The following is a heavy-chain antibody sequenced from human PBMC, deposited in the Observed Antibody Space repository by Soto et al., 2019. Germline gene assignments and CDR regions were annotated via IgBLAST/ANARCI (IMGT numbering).Heavy chain of an antibody. CDR3: ARGGLDNYYYYMDV. CDR1: GFTFSSYG. J-gene: IGHJ6*03. D-gene: IGHD3-9*01. Sequence: PGGSLRLSCAASGFTFSSYGMHWVRQAPGKGLEWVAVIWYDGSNKYYADSVKGRFTISRDNSKNTLYLQMNSLRAEDTAVYYCARGGLDNYYYYMDVWGKGTTVTVSS. V-gene: IGHV3-33*01. CDR2: IWYDGSNK.